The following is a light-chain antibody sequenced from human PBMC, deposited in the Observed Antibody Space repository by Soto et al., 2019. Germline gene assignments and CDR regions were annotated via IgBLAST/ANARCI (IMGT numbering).Light chain of an antibody. Sequence: QSVLTQPPSASGTPGQRGTLSCSGRSSNIGSNYVYWYQQLPGTAPKLLIYRNNQRPSGVPDRFSGSKSGTSASLAISGLRSEDEADYYCAAWDDSLSGVVFGGGTKLTVL. V-gene: IGLV1-47*01. J-gene: IGLJ2*01. CDR3: AAWDDSLSGVV. CDR2: RNN. CDR1: SSNIGSNY.